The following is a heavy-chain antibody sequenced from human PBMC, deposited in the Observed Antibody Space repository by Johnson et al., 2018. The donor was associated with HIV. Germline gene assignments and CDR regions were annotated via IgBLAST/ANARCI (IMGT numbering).Heavy chain of an antibody. D-gene: IGHD1-26*01. CDR3: ARGAPSGNYYVDAFDL. V-gene: IGHV3-30*14. CDR2: ISYDGSNK. J-gene: IGHJ3*01. CDR1: GFTFSSYA. Sequence: QVQLVESGGGLVQTGRSLRLSCAASGFTFSSYAMHWVRHAPGKALEWVAIISYDGSNKYYADSVKGRFTISRDNSRNTLYLQMSSLRAEDTAVYYCARGAPSGNYYVDAFDLWGQGTMVIVSS.